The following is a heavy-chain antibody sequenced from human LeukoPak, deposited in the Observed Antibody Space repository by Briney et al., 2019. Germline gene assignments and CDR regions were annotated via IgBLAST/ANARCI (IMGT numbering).Heavy chain of an antibody. D-gene: IGHD4-23*01. CDR3: AKDGAEHGGPTYYFDY. V-gene: IGHV3-23*01. CDR2: ISGSGGGT. CDR1: GFTFSSYA. Sequence: PGGSLRLSCAASGFTFSSYAMSWVRQAPGKGLEWVSAISGSGGGTYYADSVKGRFTISRDNSKNTLYLQVNSLRAEDTAIYYCAKDGAEHGGPTYYFDYWGQGILVTVSS. J-gene: IGHJ4*02.